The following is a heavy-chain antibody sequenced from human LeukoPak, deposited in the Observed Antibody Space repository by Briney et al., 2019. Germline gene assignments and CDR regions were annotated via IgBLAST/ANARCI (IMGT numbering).Heavy chain of an antibody. CDR1: GGSISSYY. Sequence: SEALSLTCTVSGGSISSYYWSWIRQPAGTGLEWIGRIYTSGSTNYNPSLKSRVTMSVDTSKNQFSLKLSSVTAADTAVYYCARVVRDGYNLDYYYGMDVWGQGTTVTVSS. D-gene: IGHD5-24*01. CDR2: IYTSGST. J-gene: IGHJ6*02. CDR3: ARVVRDGYNLDYYYGMDV. V-gene: IGHV4-4*07.